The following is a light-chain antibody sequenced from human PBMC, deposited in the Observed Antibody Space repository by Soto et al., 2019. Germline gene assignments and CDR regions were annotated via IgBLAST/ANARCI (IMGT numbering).Light chain of an antibody. V-gene: IGLV2-11*01. CDR1: SSDVGGYNY. J-gene: IGLJ3*02. CDR3: SSYAGSYTLGV. CDR2: DVS. Sequence: QSALTQPRSVSGSPGQSVTISCTGTSSDVGGYNYVSWYQQHPGKAPKLMISDVSKRPSGVPDRFSGSKSGNTASLTISGLQAEDEADYYCSSYAGSYTLGVFGGGTKLTVL.